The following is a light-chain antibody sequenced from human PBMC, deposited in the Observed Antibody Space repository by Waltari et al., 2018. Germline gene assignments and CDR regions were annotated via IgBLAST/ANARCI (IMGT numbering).Light chain of an antibody. CDR3: QQYNTWSYT. J-gene: IGKJ2*01. V-gene: IGKV3-15*01. Sequence: ETAITQSPATLSMSPGDRATFSCRASQNVNTQSGWYQQKPGQAPRLLFYSASIRAPGIPARFSASGSGTEFTLTITSLQPEDFAVYYCQQYNTWSYTFGQGTKLEIK. CDR1: QNVNTQ. CDR2: SAS.